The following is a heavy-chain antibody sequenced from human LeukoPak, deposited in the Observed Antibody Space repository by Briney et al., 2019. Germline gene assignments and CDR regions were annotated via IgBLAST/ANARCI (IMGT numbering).Heavy chain of an antibody. CDR2: ISAHNGNT. D-gene: IGHD4-11*01. CDR1: GYIFTSYG. J-gene: IGHJ4*02. V-gene: IGHV1-18*01. CDR3: ARAQTTLLLDY. Sequence: GASVKVSCKPSGYIFTSYGIIWVRQAPGQGLQWMGWISAHNGNTNYAQKPQGRVTMTTDTSTSTVYMELRSLRSDDTAVYYCARAQTTLLLDYWGQRTLVTVSS.